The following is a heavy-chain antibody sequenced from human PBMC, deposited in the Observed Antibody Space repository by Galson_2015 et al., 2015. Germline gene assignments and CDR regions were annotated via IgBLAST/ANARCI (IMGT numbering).Heavy chain of an antibody. Sequence: SLRLSCAASGFTFSSYAMHWGRQAPGKGLEWVSAISGSGGSTYYADSVKGRFTISRDNSKDTPYLQMNSLRAEDTAVYYCAKGGHYDFWSGYYWTGELYYYMDVWGKGTTVTVSS. CDR3: AKGGHYDFWSGYYWTGELYYYMDV. CDR2: ISGSGGST. J-gene: IGHJ6*03. V-gene: IGHV3-23*01. D-gene: IGHD3-3*01. CDR1: GFTFSSYA.